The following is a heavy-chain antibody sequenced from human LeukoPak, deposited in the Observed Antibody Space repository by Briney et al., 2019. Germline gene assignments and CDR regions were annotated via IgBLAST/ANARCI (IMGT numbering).Heavy chain of an antibody. CDR3: VRQGGWGGAASLIDF. V-gene: IGHV4-39*01. J-gene: IGHJ4*02. D-gene: IGHD2-15*01. CDR1: GVSIGTNTLY. CDR2: MFYGGST. Sequence: PSETLSLTCTVSGVSIGTNTLYWAWIRQPPGKGLEWIASMFYGGSTYYNASLRSRVSLSVDTSRNQFSLKLTSVTASDTAIFYCVRQGGWGGAASLIDFWGQGTLVTVSS.